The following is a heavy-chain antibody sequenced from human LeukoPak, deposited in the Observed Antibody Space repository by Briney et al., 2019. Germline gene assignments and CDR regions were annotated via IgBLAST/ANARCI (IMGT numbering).Heavy chain of an antibody. CDR2: IIGCGCAT. CDR3: AKDASTWPEFFDY. D-gene: IGHD6-13*01. J-gene: IGHJ4*02. V-gene: IGHV3-23*01. Sequence: GGSLTLSCAASGFTFSSYAMSWVGQAPGKEVEWVSAIIGCGCATYYAASVKGRFTISRDMSKNTVFLQINSLSVEDMAVYYCAKDASTWPEFFDYWGQGALVTVSS. CDR1: GFTFSSYA.